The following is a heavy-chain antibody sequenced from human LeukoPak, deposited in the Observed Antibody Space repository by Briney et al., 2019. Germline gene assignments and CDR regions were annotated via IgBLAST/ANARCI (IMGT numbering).Heavy chain of an antibody. CDR2: IYHSGST. CDR3: ARGPWGGNDYDILTGPPGYFDY. CDR1: GGSISSSNW. V-gene: IGHV4-4*02. D-gene: IGHD3-9*01. J-gene: IGHJ4*02. Sequence: SGTLSLTCAVSGGSISSSNWWSWVRQPPGKGLEWIGEIYHSGSTNYNPSLKSRVTISVDKSKNQFSLKLSSVTAADTAVYYCARGPWGGNDYDILTGPPGYFDYWGQGTLVTVSS.